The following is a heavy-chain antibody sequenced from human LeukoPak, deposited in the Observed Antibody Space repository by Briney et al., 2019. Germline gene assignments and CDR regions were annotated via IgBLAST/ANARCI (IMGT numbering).Heavy chain of an antibody. CDR1: GFTFAGYA. J-gene: IGHJ3*01. CDR2: ISGSGSST. D-gene: IGHD6-13*01. CDR3: AKVPTAAADTLRAFDV. V-gene: IGHV3-23*01. Sequence: GGSLRLSCAASGFTFAGYAMSWVRQAPGKGLEWVSVISGSGSSTYYAGSVKGRFSISRDNSKNTLYLQMNTLRAEDTAVYYCAKVPTAAADTLRAFDVWGQGTMVTVSS.